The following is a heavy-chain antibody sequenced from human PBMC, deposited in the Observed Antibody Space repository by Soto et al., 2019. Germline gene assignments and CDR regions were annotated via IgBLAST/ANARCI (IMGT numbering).Heavy chain of an antibody. V-gene: IGHV2-5*02. Sequence: QITLKASGPTLVKPTQTLTLTCTFSGFSLSTTGVGVGWIRQPPGKALEWLALIYWDDDKRYNPSLRSRLSITKDTSRNQVVLEMTNMDPVDTATYYCAHRRGGYNWDDAHFDYWGQGTLVTVSS. D-gene: IGHD1-20*01. CDR2: IYWDDDK. CDR1: GFSLSTTGVG. CDR3: AHRRGGYNWDDAHFDY. J-gene: IGHJ4*02.